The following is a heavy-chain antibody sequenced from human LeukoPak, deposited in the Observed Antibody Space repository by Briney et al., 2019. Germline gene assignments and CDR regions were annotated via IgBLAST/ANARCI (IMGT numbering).Heavy chain of an antibody. CDR2: IYYSGTT. J-gene: IGHJ4*02. D-gene: IGHD4-17*01. CDR1: GGSISSSTYY. CDR3: AREEVYYGDFKIAYYFDY. V-gene: IGHV4-39*02. Sequence: SETLSLTXTVSGGSISSSTYYWGWIRQPPGKGLEWIGSIYYSGTTHYNPSLRSRVTISVDTSKNQFSLKLSSVTAADTAVYYCAREEVYYGDFKIAYYFDYWGQGTLVTVSS.